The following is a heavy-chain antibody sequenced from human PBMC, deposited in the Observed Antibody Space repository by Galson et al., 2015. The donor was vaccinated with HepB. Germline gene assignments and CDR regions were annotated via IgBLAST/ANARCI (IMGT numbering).Heavy chain of an antibody. CDR1: GYTLTELS. J-gene: IGHJ3*02. V-gene: IGHV1-24*01. Sequence: VKVSCKVSGYTLTELSMHWVRQAPGKGLEWMGGFDPEDGETIYAQKFQGRVTMTEDTSTDTAYMELSSPRSEDTAVYYCATDLYSSSSWGDAFDIWGQGTMVTVSS. D-gene: IGHD6-6*01. CDR3: ATDLYSSSSWGDAFDI. CDR2: FDPEDGET.